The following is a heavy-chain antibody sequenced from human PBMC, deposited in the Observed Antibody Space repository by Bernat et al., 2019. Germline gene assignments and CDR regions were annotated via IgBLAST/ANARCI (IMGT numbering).Heavy chain of an antibody. J-gene: IGHJ4*02. CDR3: ARVRYSSSWYEDFDY. V-gene: IGHV4-34*01. CDR2: INHSGST. Sequence: QMQLQQWGAGLLKPSETLSLTCAAYGGSLSGHYWSWARQPPGKGLEWIGEINHSGSTNYNPSLKSRVTISVDTSKNQFSLKLSSVTAADTAVYYCARVRYSSSWYEDFDYWGQGTLVTVSS. D-gene: IGHD6-13*01. CDR1: GGSLSGHY.